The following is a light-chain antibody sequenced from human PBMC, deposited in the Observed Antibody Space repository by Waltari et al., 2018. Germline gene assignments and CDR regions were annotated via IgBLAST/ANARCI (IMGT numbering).Light chain of an antibody. V-gene: IGLV1-44*01. CDR1: SSNIGDNV. Sequence: QSVLTQPPSASGTPGQRVTISCSGSSSNIGDNVVNWYQQLPGKAPTLLIYRSDHRHSGVPDRFAGSKSGTIASLAISGLQSADEGDYYCAAWDDSLHGHWVFGGGTKVTVL. J-gene: IGLJ3*02. CDR3: AAWDDSLHGHWV. CDR2: RSD.